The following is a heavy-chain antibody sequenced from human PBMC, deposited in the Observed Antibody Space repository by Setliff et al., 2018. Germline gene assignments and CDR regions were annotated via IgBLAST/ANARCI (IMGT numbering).Heavy chain of an antibody. CDR1: GFTFSNYW. V-gene: IGHV3-74*01. CDR2: ITRDGSET. J-gene: IGHJ4*02. CDR3: ARETAVAGQYYFDY. Sequence: GESLKISCTASGFTFSNYWMHWVRQAPGKGLIWVSRITRDGSETSYADSVKGRFTVSRDNAKNTLYLQMNSLRVDDTAVYYCARETAVAGQYYFDYCGQGTLVTVSS. D-gene: IGHD6-19*01.